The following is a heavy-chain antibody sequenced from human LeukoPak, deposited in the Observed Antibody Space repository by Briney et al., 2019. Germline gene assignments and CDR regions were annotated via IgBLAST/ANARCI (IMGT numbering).Heavy chain of an antibody. J-gene: IGHJ4*02. V-gene: IGHV4-59*01. CDR3: ARVGGNYPIN. D-gene: IGHD1-26*01. Sequence: SETLSLTCTVSGGSISSYYWCWIRQPPGKGLEWIGYAYYSGSTTYNPSLKSRVTISVDTSKNQFSLKLSSVTAADTAVYYCARVGGNYPINWGQGSLVTVSA. CDR1: GGSISSYY. CDR2: AYYSGST.